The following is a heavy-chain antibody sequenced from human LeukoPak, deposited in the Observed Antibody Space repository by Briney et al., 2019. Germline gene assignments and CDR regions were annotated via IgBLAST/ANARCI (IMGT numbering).Heavy chain of an antibody. CDR3: ARGSGYSYGYDY. D-gene: IGHD5-18*01. CDR2: ISSSSSTI. V-gene: IGHV3-48*02. J-gene: IGHJ4*02. CDR1: GFTFSSYS. Sequence: GGSLRLSCAASGFTFSSYSMNWVRQAPGKGLEWVSYISSSSSTIYYADSVRGRFTISGDNAKNSLYLQMNSLRDEDTAVYYCARGSGYSYGYDYWGQGTLVTVSS.